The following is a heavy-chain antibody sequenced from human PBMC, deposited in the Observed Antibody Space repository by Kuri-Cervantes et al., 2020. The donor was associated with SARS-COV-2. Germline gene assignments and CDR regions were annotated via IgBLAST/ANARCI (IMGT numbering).Heavy chain of an antibody. CDR3: AKDSCKTSSCYVNS. CDR2: IWYDGSNK. D-gene: IGHD2-2*01. CDR1: GFTFSSYG. Sequence: GESLKISCAASGFTFSSYGMHWVRQAPGKGLEWVAVIWYDGSNKYYAGLVKGRFVISRDNSKNTLYLHMNSLRAEDTALYYCAKDSCKTSSCYVNSWGQGALVTVSS. V-gene: IGHV3-33*06. J-gene: IGHJ4*02.